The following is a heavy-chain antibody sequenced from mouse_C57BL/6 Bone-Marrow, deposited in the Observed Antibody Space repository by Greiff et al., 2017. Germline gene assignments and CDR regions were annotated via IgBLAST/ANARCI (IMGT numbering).Heavy chain of an antibody. Sequence: EVQVVESGGGLVQPGGSLKLSCAASGFTFSDYYMYWVRQTPEKRLEWVAYISNGGGSTYYPDTVKGRFTISRENAKNTLYLQMSRLKSEDTAMYYCARQRGYVDVWGTGTTVTVSS. CDR3: ARQRGYVDV. V-gene: IGHV5-12*01. CDR1: GFTFSDYY. CDR2: ISNGGGST. J-gene: IGHJ1*03.